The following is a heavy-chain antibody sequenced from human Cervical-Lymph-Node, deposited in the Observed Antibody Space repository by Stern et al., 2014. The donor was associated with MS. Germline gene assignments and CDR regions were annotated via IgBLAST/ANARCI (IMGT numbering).Heavy chain of an antibody. V-gene: IGHV3-11*01. CDR3: ARDQDGGDWYDY. D-gene: IGHD2-21*02. J-gene: IGHJ4*02. Sequence: VQLVESGGGLVKPGGSLRLSCAASGFTFSDYYMTWIRQAPGKGLEWLSYISPSGDTIYYADSVKGRFTISRDDAKYSLYLQMNILRAEDTAVYYCARDQDGGDWYDYWGQGTLVTVSS. CDR2: ISPSGDTI. CDR1: GFTFSDYY.